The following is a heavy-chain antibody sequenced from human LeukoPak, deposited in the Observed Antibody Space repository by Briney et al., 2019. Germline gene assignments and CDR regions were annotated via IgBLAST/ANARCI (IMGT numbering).Heavy chain of an antibody. CDR1: GGSISSSSYY. J-gene: IGHJ4*02. CDR2: INHSGTT. D-gene: IGHD4-23*01. Sequence: SETLSLTCTVSGGSISSSSYYWSWIRQPPGKGLEWIVEINHSGTTNYNPSLKSRVTISVDTSKNQFSLKLSSVTAADTAVYYCARGRTYGGNSYGYWGQGTLVTVSS. V-gene: IGHV4-39*07. CDR3: ARGRTYGGNSYGY.